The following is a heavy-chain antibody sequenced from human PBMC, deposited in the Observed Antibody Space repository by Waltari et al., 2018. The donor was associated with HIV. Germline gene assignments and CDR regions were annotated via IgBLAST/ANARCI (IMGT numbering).Heavy chain of an antibody. CDR2: INHSGST. D-gene: IGHD5-12*01. CDR1: GGSFSGYY. Sequence: QVQLQQWGAGLLKPSETLSLTCAVYGGSFSGYYWSWIRQPPGKGLEWIGEINHSGSTNYNPALKRRVTISVDTSKNQFSLKLSSVTAADMAVYYCATRGRDGYADDYWGQGTLVTVSS. J-gene: IGHJ4*02. CDR3: ATRGRDGYADDY. V-gene: IGHV4-34*01.